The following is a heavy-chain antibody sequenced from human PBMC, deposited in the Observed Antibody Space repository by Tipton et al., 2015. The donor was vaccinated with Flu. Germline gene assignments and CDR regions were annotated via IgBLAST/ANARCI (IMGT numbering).Heavy chain of an antibody. CDR2: IHYSGRT. CDR3: ARLPLGPKNPPFFDY. CDR1: GGSISSYY. J-gene: IGHJ4*02. D-gene: IGHD1-26*01. V-gene: IGHV4-59*01. Sequence: TLSLTCTVSGGSISSYYWSWIRQPPGKGLEWIGYIHYSGRTNYNPSLKSRVTISVDTSKNQFSLNLSSVTAADTAVYYCARLPLGPKNPPFFDYWGQGTLVTVSS.